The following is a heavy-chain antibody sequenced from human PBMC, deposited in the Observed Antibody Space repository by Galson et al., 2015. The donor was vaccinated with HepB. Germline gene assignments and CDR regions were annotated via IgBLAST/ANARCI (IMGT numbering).Heavy chain of an antibody. D-gene: IGHD4-17*01. CDR3: ARDPHDYGDYGFDY. Sequence: SLRLSCAASGFTFSSYAMHWVRQAPGKGLEWVAVISYDGSNKYYADSVKGRFTISRDNSKNTLYLQMNSLRAEDTAVYYCARDPHDYGDYGFDYWGQGTLVTVSS. J-gene: IGHJ4*02. CDR2: ISYDGSNK. V-gene: IGHV3-30*04. CDR1: GFTFSSYA.